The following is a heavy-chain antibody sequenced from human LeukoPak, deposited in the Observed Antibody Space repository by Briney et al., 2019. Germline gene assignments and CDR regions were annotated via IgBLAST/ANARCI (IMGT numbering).Heavy chain of an antibody. D-gene: IGHD4-23*01. V-gene: IGHV4-59*01. CDR2: IYYSGST. Sequence: SETLSLTCTVSGGSISSYYWSWIRQPPGKGLEWIGYIYYSGSTNYNPSLKSRVTISVDTSKNQFSLKLSSVTAADTAVYYCAREGGNFPPEYWYFDLWGRGTLVTVSS. J-gene: IGHJ2*01. CDR1: GGSISSYY. CDR3: AREGGNFPPEYWYFDL.